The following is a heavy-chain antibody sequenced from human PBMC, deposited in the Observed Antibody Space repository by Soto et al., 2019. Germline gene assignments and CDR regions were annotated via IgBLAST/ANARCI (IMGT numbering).Heavy chain of an antibody. V-gene: IGHV3-74*01. CDR1: GFTFRSYW. CDR2: VNGDGSTT. J-gene: IGHJ4*01. Sequence: GGSLRLSCAASGFTFRSYWMHWVRQAPGKGLVWVSHVNGDGSTTDYADSVKGRFTISRDNAKNTLYLQMNSLRAEDTAVYYCAGSSIDSYGRVFDDWGQGTLVTVSS. CDR3: AGSSIDSYGRVFDD. D-gene: IGHD4-17*01.